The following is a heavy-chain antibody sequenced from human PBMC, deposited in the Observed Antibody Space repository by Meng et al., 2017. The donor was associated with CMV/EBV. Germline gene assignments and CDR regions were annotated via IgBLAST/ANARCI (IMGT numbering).Heavy chain of an antibody. CDR3: AREGEGVVAATPHFDY. D-gene: IGHD2-15*01. CDR1: GYTVTSYY. J-gene: IGHJ4*02. V-gene: IGHV1-46*01. CDR2: INPSGGST. Sequence: LVQLGVEVKKPGASVKVSCKASGYTVTSYYMHWVRQAPGQGLEWMGIINPSGGSTSYAQKFQGRVTMTRDTSTSTVYMELSSLRSEDTAVYYCAREGEGVVAATPHFDYWGQGTLVTVSS.